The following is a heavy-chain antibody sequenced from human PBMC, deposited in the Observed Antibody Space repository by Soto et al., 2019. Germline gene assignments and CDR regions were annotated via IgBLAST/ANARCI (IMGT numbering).Heavy chain of an antibody. D-gene: IGHD3-10*01. Sequence: SVKVSCKASGGTFSSYTISWVRQAPGQGLEWMGRIIPILGIANYAQKFQGRVTITADKSTSTAYMELSSLRSEDTAVYYCARGVQGSGSQWRYYYYMDVWGKGTTVTVSS. CDR2: IIPILGIA. V-gene: IGHV1-69*02. J-gene: IGHJ6*03. CDR3: ARGVQGSGSQWRYYYYMDV. CDR1: GGTFSSYT.